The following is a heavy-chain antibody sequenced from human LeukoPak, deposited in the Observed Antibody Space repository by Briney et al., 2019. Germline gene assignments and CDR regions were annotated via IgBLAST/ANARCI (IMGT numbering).Heavy chain of an antibody. D-gene: IGHD6-13*01. CDR1: GFTFSSYA. CDR2: ISGSGGST. V-gene: IGHV3-23*01. CDR3: AKANPMDSSSWYESHYYYYMDV. Sequence: GGSLRLSCAASGFTFSSYAMSWVRQAPGKGLEWVSAISGSGGSTYYADSVKGRFTISRDNSKNTLYLQMNSLRAEDTAVYYCAKANPMDSSSWYESHYYYYMDVWGKGTTVTISS. J-gene: IGHJ6*03.